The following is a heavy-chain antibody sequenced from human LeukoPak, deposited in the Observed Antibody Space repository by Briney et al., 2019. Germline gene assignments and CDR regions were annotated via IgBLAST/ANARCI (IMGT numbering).Heavy chain of an antibody. CDR3: TTGNWGPY. D-gene: IGHD7-27*01. V-gene: IGHV3-15*07. Sequence: PGGSLRLSCAASGFTFSDAWMNWVRQAPGKGLEWVGRIKRKTDGGTTDYAAPVEGRFTISRDDSKNTLYLQMNSLKTEDTAVYYCTTGNWGPYWGQGTLVTVSS. CDR2: IKRKTDGGTT. CDR1: GFTFSDAW. J-gene: IGHJ4*02.